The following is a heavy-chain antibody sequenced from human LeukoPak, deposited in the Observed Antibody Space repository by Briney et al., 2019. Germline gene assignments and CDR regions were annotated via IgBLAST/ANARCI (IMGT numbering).Heavy chain of an antibody. V-gene: IGHV3-23*01. CDR2: ICADDGNT. D-gene: IGHD2-15*01. J-gene: IGHJ4*02. Sequence: GGSLRLSCAASGLTFRNYAMSWVRQAPGKGLEWVSVICADDGNTYYADAVKGRFTISRDNSKDTLYLQMDSLRAEDTAVYYCAKGSGSSCYSPCDYWGQGILVTVSS. CDR3: AKGSGSSCYSPCDY. CDR1: GLTFRNYA.